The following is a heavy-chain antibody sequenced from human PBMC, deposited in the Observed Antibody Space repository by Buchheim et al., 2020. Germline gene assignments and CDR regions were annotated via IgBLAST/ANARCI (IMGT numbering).Heavy chain of an antibody. V-gene: IGHV3-74*01. D-gene: IGHD6-25*01. Sequence: EMQLVESGGCSVQPGGSLRLSCDASGFTFRTYWMHWVRQRPGEGLVWVSRINLDGSVTSYSDSVKGRFTVSRDNAKNALYLEMSSLRAEDTAVYYCERDLTSGWARYFDLWGRGTL. CDR1: GFTFRTYW. CDR2: INLDGSVT. CDR3: ERDLTSGWARYFDL. J-gene: IGHJ2*01.